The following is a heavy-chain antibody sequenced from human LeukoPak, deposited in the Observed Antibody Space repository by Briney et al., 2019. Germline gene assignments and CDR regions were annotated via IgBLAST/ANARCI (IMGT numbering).Heavy chain of an antibody. CDR3: AIDGHSSGWSLVGY. J-gene: IGHJ4*02. CDR2: ISYDGSNK. Sequence: PGGSLRLSCAASGFTFSSYAMHWVRQAPGKGLEWVAVISYDGSNKYYVDSVKGRFTISRDNSKNTLYLQMNSLRAEDTAVYYCAIDGHSSGWSLVGYWGQGTLVTVSS. V-gene: IGHV3-30*01. D-gene: IGHD6-19*01. CDR1: GFTFSSYA.